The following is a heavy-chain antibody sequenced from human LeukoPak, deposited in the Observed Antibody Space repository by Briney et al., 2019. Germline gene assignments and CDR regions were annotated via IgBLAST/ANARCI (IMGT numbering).Heavy chain of an antibody. V-gene: IGHV3-30*18. CDR3: AKDAPTVNYYDSSGSPQGIFDY. D-gene: IGHD3-22*01. Sequence: GGSLRLSCAASGFTFSSYGMHWVRQAPGKGLEWVAVISYDGSNKYYADSVKGRFAISRDNSKDTLYLQMNSLRAEDTAAYYCAKDAPTVNYYDSSGSPQGIFDYWGQGTLVTVSS. CDR1: GFTFSSYG. CDR2: ISYDGSNK. J-gene: IGHJ4*02.